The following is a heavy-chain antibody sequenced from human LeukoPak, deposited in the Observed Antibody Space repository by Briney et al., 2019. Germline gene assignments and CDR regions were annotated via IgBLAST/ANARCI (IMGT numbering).Heavy chain of an antibody. V-gene: IGHV3-48*01. CDR1: GFTFSTYG. Sequence: GGSLRLSCAASGFTFSTYGMNWVRQAPGKGPEWVSYISSSSSTIYYADSVKGRFTISRDNAKNSLYLQMNSLRAEDTAVYYCAREIGPIDYWGQGTLVTVSS. CDR3: AREIGPIDY. CDR2: ISSSSSTI. J-gene: IGHJ4*02.